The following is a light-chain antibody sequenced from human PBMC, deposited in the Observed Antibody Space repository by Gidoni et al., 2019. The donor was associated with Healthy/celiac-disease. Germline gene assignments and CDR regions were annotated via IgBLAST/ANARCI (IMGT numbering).Light chain of an antibody. V-gene: IGKV3-11*01. Sequence: IVLTQSPATLSLSPGEIATLSCRASQSVSSYLAWYQQNPGQAPRLLIYDASNRATGIPARFSGSGSGTDFTLTISSLEPEDFAVYYCQQRSNWPPAFGQGTRLEIK. CDR3: QQRSNWPPA. CDR2: DAS. CDR1: QSVSSY. J-gene: IGKJ5*01.